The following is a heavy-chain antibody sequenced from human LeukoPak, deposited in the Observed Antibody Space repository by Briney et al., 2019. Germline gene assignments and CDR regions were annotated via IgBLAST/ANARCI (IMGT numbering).Heavy chain of an antibody. CDR2: IIPIFGTA. CDR1: GGTFSSYA. Sequence: RASVKVSCTASGGTFSSYAISWVRQAPGQGLEWMGGIIPIFGTANYAQKFQGRVTITADESTSTAYMELSSLRSEDTAVYYCARDQGMATFDYWGQGTLVTVSS. CDR3: ARDQGMATFDY. V-gene: IGHV1-69*13. D-gene: IGHD5-24*01. J-gene: IGHJ4*02.